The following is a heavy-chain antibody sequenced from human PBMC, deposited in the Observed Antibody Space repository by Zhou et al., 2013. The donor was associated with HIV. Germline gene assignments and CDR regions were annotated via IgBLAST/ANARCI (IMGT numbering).Heavy chain of an antibody. CDR1: GYIFNQYG. V-gene: IGHV1-18*01. CDR2: VRPYNGDT. Sequence: QVQLMQSESEVKKPGASVKISCKVSGYIFNQYGLHWVRQAPGQRPEWMGWVRPYNGDTNYSEKFQGRVTMKKDTYTNTAYMELRSLTSDDTALYFCARGPTGGRSYLDFWGQGTLVYVSS. J-gene: IGHJ4*02. CDR3: ARGPTGGRSYLDF. D-gene: IGHD7-27*01.